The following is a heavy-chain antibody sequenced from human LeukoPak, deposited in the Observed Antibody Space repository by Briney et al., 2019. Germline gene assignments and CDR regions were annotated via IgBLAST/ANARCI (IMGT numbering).Heavy chain of an antibody. CDR2: TYYSGST. CDR3: ARAGAAGYHAFDI. J-gene: IGHJ3*02. CDR1: GGSISSYY. D-gene: IGHD6-13*01. Sequence: PSETLSLTCTVSGGSISSYYWSWIRQPPGKGLEWIGYTYYSGSTNYNPSLKSRVTISVDTSKNQFSLKLSSVTAADTAVYYCARAGAAGYHAFDIWGQGTMVTVSS. V-gene: IGHV4-59*01.